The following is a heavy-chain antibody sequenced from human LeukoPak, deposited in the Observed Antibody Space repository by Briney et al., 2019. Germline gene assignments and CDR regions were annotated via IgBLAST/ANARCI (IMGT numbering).Heavy chain of an antibody. CDR2: ISAYNGNT. D-gene: IGHD3-3*01. CDR1: GYTFTSYG. Sequence: ASVKVSCKASGYTFTSYGISWVRQAPGQGLEWMGWISAYNGNTNYAQKLQGRVTMTTDTSTSTAYMELRSLRSDDTAVYYCARDRGDFWSGYYEVDYWGQGTLVTVSS. J-gene: IGHJ4*02. CDR3: ARDRGDFWSGYYEVDY. V-gene: IGHV1-18*01.